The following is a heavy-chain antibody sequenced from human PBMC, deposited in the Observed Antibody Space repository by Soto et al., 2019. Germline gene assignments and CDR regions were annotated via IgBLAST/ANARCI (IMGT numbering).Heavy chain of an antibody. V-gene: IGHV1-18*04. CDR1: GYTFTSYG. J-gene: IGHJ3*02. CDR3: ARDTETLGPRANDALDI. D-gene: IGHD3-3*02. CDR2: INAGNGNT. Sequence: ASVKVSCKASGYTFTSYGISWVRQAPGRGLEWMGGINAGNGNTNYSQNFQGRVSITRDTSASTVYMELTGLTSEDTAVYYCARDTETLGPRANDALDIWGQGTMVTVSS.